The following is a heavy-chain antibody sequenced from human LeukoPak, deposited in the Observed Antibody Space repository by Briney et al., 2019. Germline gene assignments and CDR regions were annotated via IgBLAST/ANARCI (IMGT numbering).Heavy chain of an antibody. Sequence: PSETLSLTCAVYGGSFSGYYWSWIRQPPGKGLEWIGEINHSGSTNYNPSLKSRVTISVDTSKNQFSLKLSSVTAADTAVYYCARGIVVVAATYYYYYGMDVWGQGTTVTVSS. J-gene: IGHJ6*02. CDR1: GGSFSGYY. V-gene: IGHV4-34*01. D-gene: IGHD2-15*01. CDR3: ARGIVVVAATYYYYYGMDV. CDR2: INHSGST.